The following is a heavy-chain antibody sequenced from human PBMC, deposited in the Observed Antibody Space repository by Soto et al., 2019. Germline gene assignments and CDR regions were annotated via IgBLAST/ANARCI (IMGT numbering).Heavy chain of an antibody. CDR3: AKVSSIAPRGYFDF. D-gene: IGHD6-6*01. V-gene: IGHV3-23*01. Sequence: PGGSLRLSCAASGFIFGSYAMIWVRQAPGKGLEWVSGISASGNNTYYADSVKGRFTISRDNSKNTLFLQMNSLRAEDTAVYYCAKVSSIAPRGYFDFWGQGTLVTVSS. CDR2: ISASGNNT. J-gene: IGHJ4*02. CDR1: GFIFGSYA.